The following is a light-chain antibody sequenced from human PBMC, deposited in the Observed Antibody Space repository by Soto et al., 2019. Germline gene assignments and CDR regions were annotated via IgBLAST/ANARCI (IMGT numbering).Light chain of an antibody. CDR2: GAS. CDR3: QQRGDWPPSIT. CDR1: QSVSSK. J-gene: IGKJ5*01. V-gene: IGKV3D-15*01. Sequence: EIVMTQSPATLSVSPGERATLSCRASQSVSSKLAWYQQKRGQAPRLLIYGASTRATGISARFGGSGSGTDFTLTISSLDPEDFAVYFCQQRGDWPPSITFGQGTRLEIK.